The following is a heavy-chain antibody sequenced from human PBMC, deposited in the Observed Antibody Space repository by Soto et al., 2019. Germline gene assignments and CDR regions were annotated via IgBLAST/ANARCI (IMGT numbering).Heavy chain of an antibody. J-gene: IGHJ6*02. CDR3: ARDHYDILTSYFYGYGMDV. Sequence: QVRLVQSGAEVKKPGASVKVSCKASGYTFTSYGISWVRQAPGQGLEWMGWISAYNGNTNYAQKLQGRVTMTTDTSTSTAYMELRSLSSDDTAVYYCARDHYDILTSYFYGYGMDVWGQGTTVTVSS. CDR1: GYTFTSYG. D-gene: IGHD3-9*01. CDR2: ISAYNGNT. V-gene: IGHV1-18*04.